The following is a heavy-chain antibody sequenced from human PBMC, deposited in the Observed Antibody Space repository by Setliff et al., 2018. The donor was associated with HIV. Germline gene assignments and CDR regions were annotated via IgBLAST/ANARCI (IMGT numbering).Heavy chain of an antibody. CDR1: GGSISNFY. Sequence: EPLSLTCSVSGGSISNFYWSWIRQPPGKGLEWVGHIYSTGDTNYNPSLKSRVTLSADTSKNQLSLSLTSVTAADTAVYYCARVRLTMIMMVDYFDQWGQGTLVTVSS. V-gene: IGHV4-4*07. D-gene: IGHD3-22*01. CDR2: IYSTGDT. CDR3: ARVRLTMIMMVDYFDQ. J-gene: IGHJ4*02.